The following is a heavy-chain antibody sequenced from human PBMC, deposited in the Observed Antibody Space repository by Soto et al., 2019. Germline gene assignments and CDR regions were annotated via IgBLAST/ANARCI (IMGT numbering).Heavy chain of an antibody. Sequence: GASVKVSCKASRYAFTHYYIHWVGPAPGQGLEWMGIINPSGGSKSYAKKFQGRVTMTRDTSTSTVYMELSSLRSEDTAVYYCARDLGSSSWSYFDYWGQGTLVTVSS. V-gene: IGHV1-46*03. J-gene: IGHJ4*02. CDR3: ARDLGSSSWSYFDY. CDR2: INPSGGSK. CDR1: RYAFTHYY. D-gene: IGHD6-13*01.